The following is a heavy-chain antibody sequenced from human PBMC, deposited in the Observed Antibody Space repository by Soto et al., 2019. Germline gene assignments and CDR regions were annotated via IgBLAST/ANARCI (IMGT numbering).Heavy chain of an antibody. CDR2: IYSGGST. V-gene: IGHV3-53*01. D-gene: IGHD4-17*01. CDR3: ASGVLTTVTHYYYYGMDV. Sequence: PGGSLRLSCAASGFTVSSNYMSWVRQAPGKGLEWVSVIYSGGSTYYADSVKGRFTISRDNSKNTLYLQMNSLRAEDTAVYYCASGVLTTVTHYYYYGMDVWGRGTTVTVSS. J-gene: IGHJ6*02. CDR1: GFTVSSNY.